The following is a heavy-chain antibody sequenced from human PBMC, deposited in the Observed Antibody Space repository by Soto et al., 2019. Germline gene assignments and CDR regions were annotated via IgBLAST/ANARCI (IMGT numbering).Heavy chain of an antibody. CDR1: GCSISSSSYY. Sequence: PSETLSLTCTVSGCSISSSSYYWGLVRQPPGKWLEWIGSFYYSGSTNYNPSLKSRVTISLDKSKNHFSLKMTSVTAADTAMYYCARAASGVIQRWGQGTLVTVSS. CDR2: FYYSGST. CDR3: ARAASGVIQR. D-gene: IGHD3-10*01. J-gene: IGHJ1*01. V-gene: IGHV4-39*07.